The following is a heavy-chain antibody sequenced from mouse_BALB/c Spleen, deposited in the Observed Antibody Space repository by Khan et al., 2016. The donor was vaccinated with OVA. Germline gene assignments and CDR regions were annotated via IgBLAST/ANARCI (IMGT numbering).Heavy chain of an antibody. CDR3: TRGGFGGFAY. CDR2: INPGSGGT. V-gene: IGHV1-54*01. J-gene: IGHJ3*01. CDR1: GYAFTNYL. D-gene: IGHD3-1*01. Sequence: QVQLKQSGAELVRPGTSVKVSCKASGYAFTNYLIEWVKQRPGQGLEWIGVINPGSGGTNYNEKFKGKATLTADKSSSTAYMQLSRLPSDVSAVYFGTRGGFGGFAYWGQGTLVTVSA.